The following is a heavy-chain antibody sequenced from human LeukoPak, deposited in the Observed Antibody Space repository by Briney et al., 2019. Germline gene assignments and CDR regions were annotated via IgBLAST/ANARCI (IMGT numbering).Heavy chain of an antibody. Sequence: SETLSLTCTVSGGSISSSSYYWGWIRQPPGKGLEWIGSIYYSGGTYYNPSLKSRVTISVDTSKNQFSLKLSSVTAADTAVYYCARRAYSGSYYDAFDIWGQGTMVTVSS. J-gene: IGHJ3*02. D-gene: IGHD1-26*01. CDR1: GGSISSSSYY. CDR3: ARRAYSGSYYDAFDI. V-gene: IGHV4-39*01. CDR2: IYYSGGT.